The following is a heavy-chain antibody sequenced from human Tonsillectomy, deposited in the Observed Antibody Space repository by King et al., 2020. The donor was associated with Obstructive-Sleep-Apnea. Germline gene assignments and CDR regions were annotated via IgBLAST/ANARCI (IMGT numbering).Heavy chain of an antibody. J-gene: IGHJ4*02. CDR3: VKRGGSGWYYFDS. Sequence: VQLVESGGGLVQPGGSLRLSCTASGFTFSTYAMTWVRQAPRKGLEWVSGISLSGGTTYYADSVKGRFTISRDNSENTLYLQMNSLRAEDTAVYYCVKRGGSGWYYFDSWGQGTLVTVSS. CDR2: ISLSGGTT. D-gene: IGHD6-19*01. CDR1: GFTFSTYA. V-gene: IGHV3-23*04.